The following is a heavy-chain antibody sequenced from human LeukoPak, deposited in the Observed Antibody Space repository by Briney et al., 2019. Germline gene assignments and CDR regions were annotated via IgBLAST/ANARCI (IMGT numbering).Heavy chain of an antibody. Sequence: ASVKVSCKASGGTFSSYAISWVRQAPGQGLEWMGRIIPILGIANYAQKFQGRVTITADKSTSTAYMELSSLRSEDTAVYYCARGPLIAVAGIFDYWGQGTLVTVSS. CDR2: IIPILGIA. V-gene: IGHV1-69*04. CDR3: ARGPLIAVAGIFDY. D-gene: IGHD6-19*01. CDR1: GGTFSSYA. J-gene: IGHJ4*02.